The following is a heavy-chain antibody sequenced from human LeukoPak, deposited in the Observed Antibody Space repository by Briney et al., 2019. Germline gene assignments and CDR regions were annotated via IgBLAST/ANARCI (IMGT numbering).Heavy chain of an antibody. CDR2: IKANIDGGAT. V-gene: IGHV3-15*01. J-gene: IGHJ4*02. CDR1: GFGFTNAW. CDR3: TTDFSHFDFSSGYYSY. Sequence: GGSLRLSCAASGFGFTNAWMVWVRQPPGKGLEWIGRIKANIDGGATDLAPPVKGRFTISRDDLTRTLYLQMNSLKTEDTGVYYCTTDFSHFDFSSGYYSYWGQGSLVIVSS. D-gene: IGHD3-3*01.